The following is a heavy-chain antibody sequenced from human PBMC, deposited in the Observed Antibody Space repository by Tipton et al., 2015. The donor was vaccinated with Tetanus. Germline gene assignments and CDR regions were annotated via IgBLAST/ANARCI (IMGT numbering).Heavy chain of an antibody. CDR2: IFYSGNT. D-gene: IGHD6-19*01. CDR3: ARYYTVTDTGYYFDN. J-gene: IGHJ4*02. Sequence: TLSLTCTVSGGSISSYYWSWIRQPPGKGLEWIGHIFYSGNTDYNPSLKSRVTISVDTSRNQFSLKVSSVTAADTAIYYCARYYTVTDTGYYFDNWGQGALVTVSS. V-gene: IGHV4-59*08. CDR1: GGSISSYY.